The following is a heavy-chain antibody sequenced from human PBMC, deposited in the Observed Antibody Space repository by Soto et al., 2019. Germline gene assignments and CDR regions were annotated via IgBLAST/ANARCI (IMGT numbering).Heavy chain of an antibody. CDR3: ARGGLALMDV. Sequence: ASVKVSCKASGYTFTNYDINWVRQAPGQRLEWMGWINAGNGNTKYSQKFQGRVTITRDTSASTAYMELSSLRSEDTVVYYCARGGLALMDVWGQGTTVTVSS. D-gene: IGHD3-16*01. J-gene: IGHJ6*02. CDR1: GYTFTNYD. V-gene: IGHV1-3*01. CDR2: INAGNGNT.